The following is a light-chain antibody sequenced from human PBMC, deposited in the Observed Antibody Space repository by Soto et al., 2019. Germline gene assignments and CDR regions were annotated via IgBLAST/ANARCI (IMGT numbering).Light chain of an antibody. CDR1: SGNIASNY. CDR3: QSYDSSSRV. V-gene: IGLV6-57*04. Sequence: NFMLTQPHSVSESPGKTVSISCTRSSGNIASNYVQWYQQRPGSAPTTVIYENKHRPSGVPDRFSGSIDSSSNSASLTISRLKTEDEADYYCQSYDSSSRVFGGGTKLTVL. CDR2: ENK. J-gene: IGLJ3*02.